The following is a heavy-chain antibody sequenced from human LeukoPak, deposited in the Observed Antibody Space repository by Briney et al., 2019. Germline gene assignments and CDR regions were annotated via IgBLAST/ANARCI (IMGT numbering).Heavy chain of an antibody. CDR3: ARARQYYDSSGYYSYYFDY. V-gene: IGHV4-59*01. J-gene: IGHJ4*02. D-gene: IGHD3-22*01. CDR2: IYYSGST. Sequence: PSETLSLTCTVSGGSISSYYWSWIRQPPGKGLEWIGYIYYSGSTNYNPSLKSRVTISVDTSKNQFSLKLSSVTAADTAVYYCARARQYYDSSGYYSYYFDYWGQGTLVTVSS. CDR1: GGSISSYY.